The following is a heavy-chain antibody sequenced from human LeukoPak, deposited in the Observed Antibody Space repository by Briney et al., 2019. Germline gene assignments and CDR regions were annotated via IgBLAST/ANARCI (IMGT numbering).Heavy chain of an antibody. Sequence: SVKVSCKASGFTFTSSAVQWVRQARGQRLEWIGWIIVGSGNTNYAQKFQERVTITRDMSTSTAYMELSSLRSEDTAVYYCAAPMYDSHAFDIWGQGTMVTVSS. V-gene: IGHV1-58*01. CDR3: AAPMYDSHAFDI. D-gene: IGHD3-22*01. CDR2: IIVGSGNT. J-gene: IGHJ3*02. CDR1: GFTFTSSA.